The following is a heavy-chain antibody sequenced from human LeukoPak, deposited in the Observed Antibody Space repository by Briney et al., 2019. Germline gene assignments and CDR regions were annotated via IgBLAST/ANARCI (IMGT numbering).Heavy chain of an antibody. CDR1: GGSVSSGSYY. Sequence: ETLSLTCTVSGGSVSSGSYYWSWVRQAPGKGLEWVSAIRDSGSSTHYADSVKGRFTTSRDNSKNTLFLQMNSLRAEDTAIYYCAKYGPQDSGSSHFDYWGQGALVTVSS. D-gene: IGHD1-26*01. J-gene: IGHJ4*02. CDR2: IRDSGSST. V-gene: IGHV3-23*01. CDR3: AKYGPQDSGSSHFDY.